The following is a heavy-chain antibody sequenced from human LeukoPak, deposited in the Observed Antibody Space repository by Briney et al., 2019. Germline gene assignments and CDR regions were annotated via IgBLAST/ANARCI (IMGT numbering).Heavy chain of an antibody. D-gene: IGHD6-13*01. CDR2: IYYSGST. V-gene: IGHV4-39*01. Sequence: PSETLSLTCTVSGGSISSSSYYWGWIRQPPGKGLEWIGSIYYSGSTYYNPSLESRVTISVDTSKNQFSLKLSSVTAADTAVYYCASEVSAAGGSWFDPWGQGTLVTVSS. J-gene: IGHJ5*02. CDR1: GGSISSSSYY. CDR3: ASEVSAAGGSWFDP.